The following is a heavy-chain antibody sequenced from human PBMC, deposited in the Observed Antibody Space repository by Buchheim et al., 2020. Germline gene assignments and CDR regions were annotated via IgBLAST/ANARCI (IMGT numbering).Heavy chain of an antibody. Sequence: QVQLVQSGAEVKKPGASVKVSCKASGYTFTSYDINWVRQATGQGLEWMGWMNPNSGNTGYAQKFQGRVTMTRNTSISTAYMELSSLRSEDTAVYYCAITPYYDFWSGFKSHYYYYGMDAWGQGTT. CDR1: GYTFTSYD. V-gene: IGHV1-8*01. CDR2: MNPNSGNT. CDR3: AITPYYDFWSGFKSHYYYYGMDA. D-gene: IGHD3-3*01. J-gene: IGHJ6*02.